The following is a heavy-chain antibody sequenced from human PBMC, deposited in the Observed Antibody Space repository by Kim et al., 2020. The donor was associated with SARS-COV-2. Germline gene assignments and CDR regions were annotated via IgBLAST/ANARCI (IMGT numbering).Heavy chain of an antibody. CDR3: TRSSDSWNNWFDP. D-gene: IGHD3-22*01. Sequence: GGSLRLSCAASGFTFSDHYMDWVRQAPEKGLEWVGRIRNKANSYTTEYAASVKGRFTISRDDLSLYLQMNSLKIEDTALYYCTRSSDSWNNWFDPWGQGTLVTVSS. J-gene: IGHJ5*02. V-gene: IGHV3-72*01. CDR2: IRNKANSYTT. CDR1: GFTFSDHY.